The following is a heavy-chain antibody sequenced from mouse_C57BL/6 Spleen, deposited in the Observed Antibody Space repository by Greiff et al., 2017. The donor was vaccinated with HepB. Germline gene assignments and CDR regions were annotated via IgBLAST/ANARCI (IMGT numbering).Heavy chain of an antibody. J-gene: IGHJ4*01. D-gene: IGHD2-1*01. Sequence: VQLQQSDAELVKPRASVKISCKVSGYTFTDHTIHWMKQRPEQGLEWIGYIYPRDGSTKYNEKFKGKAKLTADKSSSTAYMQLNSLTSADSAVYFGAKGKIYDGNYGAMDYWGQGTSVTVSS. CDR1: GYTFTDHT. CDR2: IYPRDGST. V-gene: IGHV1-78*01. CDR3: AKGKIYDGNYGAMDY.